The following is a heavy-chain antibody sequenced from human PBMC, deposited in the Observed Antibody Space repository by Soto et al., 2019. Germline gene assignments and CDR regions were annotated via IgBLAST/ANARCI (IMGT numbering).Heavy chain of an antibody. Sequence: QVQVVESGGGVVEPGRSLRLSCAGSGFTFSSHALHWVRQAPSKGLEWVAVISYDGSNEYYADSVKGRFTISRDNSKNTLYLQMSGLRTEDTALYYCARDQGPGDYVRRGYYRADGMDVW. CDR1: GFTFSSHA. D-gene: IGHD4-17*01. CDR2: ISYDGSNE. J-gene: IGHJ6*01. V-gene: IGHV3-30-3*01. CDR3: ARDQGPGDYVRRGYYRADGMDV.